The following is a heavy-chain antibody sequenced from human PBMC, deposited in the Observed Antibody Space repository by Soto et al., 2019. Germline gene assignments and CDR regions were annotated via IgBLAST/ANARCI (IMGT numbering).Heavy chain of an antibody. D-gene: IGHD5-12*01. Sequence: VASVKVSCKASGYTFRSCAIHWVRQAPGQSREWMGWISAGNGNTKYSEKFQGRVTLTRDTAARIAYMELNSLRSEDTAVYFCARNYDARYVYNYAMDVWGQGTTVTVSS. CDR3: ARNYDARYVYNYAMDV. J-gene: IGHJ6*02. CDR2: ISAGNGNT. V-gene: IGHV1-3*01. CDR1: GYTFRSCA.